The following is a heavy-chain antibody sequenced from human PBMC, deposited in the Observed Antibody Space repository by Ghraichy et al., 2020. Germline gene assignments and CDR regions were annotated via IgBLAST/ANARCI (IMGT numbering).Heavy chain of an antibody. CDR3: ARDVVAAAEYYFDY. J-gene: IGHJ4*02. CDR1: GFTFSSYS. V-gene: IGHV3-21*01. CDR2: ISSSSSYI. Sequence: GGSLRLSCAASGFTFSSYSMNWVRQAPGKGLEWVSSISSSSSYIYYADSVKGRFTISRDNAKNSLYLQMNGLRAEDTAVYYCARDVVAAAEYYFDYWGQGTLVTVSS. D-gene: IGHD6-13*01.